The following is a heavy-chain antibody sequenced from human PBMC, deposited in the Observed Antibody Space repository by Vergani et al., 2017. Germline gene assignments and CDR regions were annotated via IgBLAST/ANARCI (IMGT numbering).Heavy chain of an antibody. CDR1: GFTFSSYA. Sequence: EVQLLESGGGLVQPGGSLRLSCAASGFTFSSYAMSWVRQAPGKGLEWVSAISGSGGSTYYADSVKGRFTISRDNSKNTLYLQMNSLRAEDTAVYYCAKPLAVAGPITYDFDYWGQGTLVTVSS. CDR2: ISGSGGST. J-gene: IGHJ4*02. D-gene: IGHD6-19*01. V-gene: IGHV3-23*01. CDR3: AKPLAVAGPITYDFDY.